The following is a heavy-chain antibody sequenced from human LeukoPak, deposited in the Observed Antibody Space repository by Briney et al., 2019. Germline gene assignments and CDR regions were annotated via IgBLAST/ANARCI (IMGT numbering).Heavy chain of an antibody. CDR3: ARVDPYIVVVTATRYYFGY. CDR1: GGSFSGYY. CDR2: INHSGST. D-gene: IGHD2-21*02. Sequence: SETLSLTCAVYGGSFSGYYWSWIRQPPGEGLEWIGEINHSGSTNYNPSLKSRVTISVDTSKNQFSLKLSSVTAADTAVYYCARVDPYIVVVTATRYYFGYWGQGTLVTVSS. J-gene: IGHJ4*02. V-gene: IGHV4-34*01.